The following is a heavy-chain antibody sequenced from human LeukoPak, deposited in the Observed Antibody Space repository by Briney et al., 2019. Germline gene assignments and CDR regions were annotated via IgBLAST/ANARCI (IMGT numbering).Heavy chain of an antibody. V-gene: IGHV1-18*01. D-gene: IGHD2-2*01. CDR3: ARLYCRSTRCQDYYFDY. CDR1: GYTFTNYG. Sequence: ASVKVSCKASGYTFTNYGITWVRQAPGQGLEWMGWISPYNGNTNSAQKFQGGVTMTTDTSTRTAYMELRSLRSDDTAVYYCARLYCRSTRCQDYYFDYWGQGTLVTVSS. J-gene: IGHJ4*02. CDR2: ISPYNGNT.